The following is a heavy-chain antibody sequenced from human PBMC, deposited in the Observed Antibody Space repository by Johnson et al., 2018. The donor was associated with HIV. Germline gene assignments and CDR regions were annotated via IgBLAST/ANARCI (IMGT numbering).Heavy chain of an antibody. Sequence: VQLVESGGGVVRPGGSLRLSCAASGFTFDDYGMSWVRQAPGTGLEWVSGINWNGGSTGFADPVKGRFTISRDNAENSLYLQMNSLSAEDTALYYCARVGPGHAFDIWGQGTMVTVSS. CDR2: INWNGGST. CDR1: GFTFDDYG. CDR3: ARVGPGHAFDI. V-gene: IGHV3-20*04. J-gene: IGHJ3*02.